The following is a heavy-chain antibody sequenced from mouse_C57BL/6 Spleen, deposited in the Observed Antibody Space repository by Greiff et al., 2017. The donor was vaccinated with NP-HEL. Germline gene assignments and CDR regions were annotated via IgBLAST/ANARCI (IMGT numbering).Heavy chain of an antibody. D-gene: IGHD2-5*01. CDR1: GYTFTSYW. CDR3: ARAYYSNYVEAMDY. CDR2: IYPGSGST. V-gene: IGHV1-55*01. J-gene: IGHJ4*01. Sequence: VQLQQSGAELVKPGASVKMSCKASGYTFTSYWITWVKQRPGQGLEWIGDIYPGSGSTNYNEKFKSKATLTVDTSSSTAYMQLSSLTSEDSAVYYCARAYYSNYVEAMDYWGQGTSVTVSS.